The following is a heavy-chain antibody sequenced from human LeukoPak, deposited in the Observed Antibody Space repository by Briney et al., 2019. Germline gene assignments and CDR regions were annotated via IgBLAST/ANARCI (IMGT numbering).Heavy chain of an antibody. CDR3: ARDGGGLCSNTSCYTNWFDA. CDR1: VSTFTSYG. CDR2: ISAYKGNT. J-gene: IGHJ5*02. V-gene: IGHV1-18*01. Sequence: GASVTVSRKASVSTFTSYGISWLRHPPGQGLEWMGWISAYKGNTNYAQKLQVRVTMTTDTSNSTAYLELRSLRTDDTAVYYCARDGGGLCSNTSCYTNWFDAWGQGTLVTVSS. D-gene: IGHD2-2*02.